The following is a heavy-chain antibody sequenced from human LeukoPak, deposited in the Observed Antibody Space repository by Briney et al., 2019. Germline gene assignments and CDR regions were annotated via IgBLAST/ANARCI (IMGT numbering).Heavy chain of an antibody. J-gene: IGHJ4*02. CDR2: IYYSGST. V-gene: IGHV4-39*01. Sequence: PSETLSLTCTVSGGSISSSSYHWGWIRQPPGKGLEWIGSIYYSGSTYYNPSLKSRVTISVDTSKNQFSLKLSSVTAADTAVYYCARLDPAGLRFDYWGQGTLVTVSS. CDR1: GGSISSSSYH. D-gene: IGHD2-2*03. CDR3: ARLDPAGLRFDY.